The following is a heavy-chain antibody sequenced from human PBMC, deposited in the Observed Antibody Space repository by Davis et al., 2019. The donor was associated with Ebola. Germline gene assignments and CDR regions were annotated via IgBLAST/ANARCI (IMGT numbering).Heavy chain of an antibody. D-gene: IGHD2-2*01. V-gene: IGHV4-59*08. CDR3: GGIVVVPAAMFLHDY. J-gene: IGHJ4*02. Sequence: MPSETLSLTCTVSGGSISSYYWSWIRQPPGKGLEWIGYIYYSGSTNYNPSLKSRVTISVDTSKNQFSLTLSSVTAADTAVYYCGGIVVVPAAMFLHDYWGQGTLVTVSS. CDR2: IYYSGST. CDR1: GGSISSYY.